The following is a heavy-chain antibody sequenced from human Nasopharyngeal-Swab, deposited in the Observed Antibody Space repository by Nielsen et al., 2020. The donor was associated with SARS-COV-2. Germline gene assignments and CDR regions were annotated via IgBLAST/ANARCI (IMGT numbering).Heavy chain of an antibody. CDR1: GFTFSSYE. V-gene: IGHV3-48*03. Sequence: GGSLRLSCAASGFTFSSYEMNWVRQAPGKGLEWVSYISGSGSTIYYADSVKGRFTISRDNAKNSLYLQMNSLRAEDTAVYYCARGIVVVPAPEGYGMDVWGQGTTVTVSS. J-gene: IGHJ6*02. D-gene: IGHD2-2*01. CDR2: ISGSGSTI. CDR3: ARGIVVVPAPEGYGMDV.